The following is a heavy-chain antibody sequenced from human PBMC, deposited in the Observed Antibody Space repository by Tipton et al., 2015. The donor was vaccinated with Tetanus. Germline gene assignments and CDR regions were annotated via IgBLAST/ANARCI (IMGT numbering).Heavy chain of an antibody. CDR1: GGSFSGYY. Sequence: TLSLTCAVYGGSFSGYYWSWIRQPPGKGLEWIGYIYYSGSTNYNPSLKSRVTISVDTSKNQFSLKLSSVTAADTAVYYCARDLGGWGIDWFDPWGQGTLVTVSS. D-gene: IGHD6-13*01. J-gene: IGHJ5*02. CDR2: IYYSGST. CDR3: ARDLGGWGIDWFDP. V-gene: IGHV4-59*01.